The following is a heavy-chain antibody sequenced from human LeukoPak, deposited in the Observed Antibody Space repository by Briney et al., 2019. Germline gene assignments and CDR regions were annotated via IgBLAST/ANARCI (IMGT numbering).Heavy chain of an antibody. J-gene: IGHJ3*02. V-gene: IGHV3-23*01. CDR2: ISGSGGST. D-gene: IGHD3-22*01. Sequence: GGSLRLSCAASGFTFSSYAMSWVRQAPGKGLEWVSAISGSGGSTYYADSVKGRFTISRDNSKNTLYLQMISLRAEDTAVYYCAKGGRYDSSGYYPSDAFDIWGRGTMVTVSS. CDR3: AKGGRYDSSGYYPSDAFDI. CDR1: GFTFSSYA.